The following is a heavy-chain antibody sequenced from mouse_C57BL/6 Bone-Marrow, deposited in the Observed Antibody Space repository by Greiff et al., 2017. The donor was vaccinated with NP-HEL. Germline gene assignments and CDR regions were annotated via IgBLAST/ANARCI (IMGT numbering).Heavy chain of an antibody. CDR1: EYEFPSHD. CDR2: INSDGGST. V-gene: IGHV5-2*01. J-gene: IGHJ4*01. Sequence: DVMLVESGGGLVQPGESLKLSCESNEYEFPSHDMSWVRKTPEKRLELVAAINSDGGSTYYPDTMERRFIISRDNTKKPLYLQMSSLRSEDTALYYCARQRALGAMDYWGQGTSVTVSS. CDR3: ARQRALGAMDY. D-gene: IGHD3-3*01.